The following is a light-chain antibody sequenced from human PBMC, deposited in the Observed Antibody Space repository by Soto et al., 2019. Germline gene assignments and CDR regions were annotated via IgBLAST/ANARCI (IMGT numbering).Light chain of an antibody. CDR1: QTISSW. CDR2: KAS. V-gene: IGKV1-5*03. CDR3: QHYDSYPEP. Sequence: DIQITPGNSTLSGSVGDRVAITRRASQTISSWLAWYQQKPGKAPKLLIYKASTLKSVVPSRLSVTASRTELTITISSLQPDEWGTYYSQHYDSYPEPLAQGTKVDIK. J-gene: IGKJ1*01.